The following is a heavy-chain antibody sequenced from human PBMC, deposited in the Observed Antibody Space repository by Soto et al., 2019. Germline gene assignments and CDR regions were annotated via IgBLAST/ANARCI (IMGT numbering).Heavy chain of an antibody. CDR2: ISDDGSNR. CDR1: GFTFSSYA. Sequence: QVQLVESGGGVVQPGRSLRLSCAASGFTFSSYAMHWVRQAPGKGLEWVAVISDDGSNRYYADSVKGRFTISRDNSKNTLYLQMNSLRADDTAVYYWAREQRVEQLVHSCEYWGQGTLVTVSS. V-gene: IGHV3-30*04. CDR3: AREQRVEQLVHSCEY. J-gene: IGHJ4*02. D-gene: IGHD6-6*01.